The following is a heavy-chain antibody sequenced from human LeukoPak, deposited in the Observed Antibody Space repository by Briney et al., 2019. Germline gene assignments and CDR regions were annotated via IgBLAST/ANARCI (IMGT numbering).Heavy chain of an antibody. D-gene: IGHD1-26*01. CDR3: ARGGGYSGSSFDY. CDR2: IFYSGSL. V-gene: IGHV4-59*11. Sequence: SETLSLTCTVSGAPISSHYWSWIRQPPGKGLEWIGYIFYSGSLNYNPSLKSRVAISVDTSKDQFSLRLTSVTAADTAVYFCARGGGYSGSSFDYWGQGTLVTVSS. J-gene: IGHJ4*02. CDR1: GAPISSHY.